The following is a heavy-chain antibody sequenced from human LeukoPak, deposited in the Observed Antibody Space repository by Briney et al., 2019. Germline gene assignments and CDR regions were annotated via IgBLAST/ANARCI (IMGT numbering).Heavy chain of an antibody. V-gene: IGHV4-34*01. CDR2: INHSGST. D-gene: IGHD5-18*01. Sequence: SETLSLTCAVYGGSFSCYYWSWIRQPPGKGLEWMGDINHSGSTNYHPSLKSGVTISVNTSKNPFSLKLSSVTAATTAVYYGARGRAGRGYSYVIYYYYHMDVWGKGTTVTISS. CDR3: ARGRAGRGYSYVIYYYYHMDV. CDR1: GGSFSCYY. J-gene: IGHJ6*03.